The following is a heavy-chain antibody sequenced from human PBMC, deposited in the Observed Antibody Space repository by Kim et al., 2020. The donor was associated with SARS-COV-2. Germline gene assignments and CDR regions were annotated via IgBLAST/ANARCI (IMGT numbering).Heavy chain of an antibody. CDR3: ARRSYGSGSYYYYYGMDV. D-gene: IGHD3-10*01. V-gene: IGHV6-1*01. Sequence: SQTLSLTCAISGDSVSSNSAAWNWIRQSPSRGLEWLGRTYYRSKWYNDYAVSVKSRITINPDTSKNQFSLQLNSVTPEDTAVYYCARRSYGSGSYYYYYGMDVWGQGTTVTVSS. CDR2: TYYRSKWYN. J-gene: IGHJ6*02. CDR1: GDSVSSNSAA.